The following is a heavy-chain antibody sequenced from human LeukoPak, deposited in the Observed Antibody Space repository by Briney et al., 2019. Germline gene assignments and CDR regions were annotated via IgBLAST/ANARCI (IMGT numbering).Heavy chain of an antibody. CDR2: IRGSGVST. J-gene: IGHJ4*02. D-gene: IGHD3-22*01. V-gene: IGHV3-23*01. CDR3: AKAEAPDYYDSSGSLDY. Sequence: GGSLRLSCAASGFTLSSYAMSWVRQAPGKGLEWVSAIRGSGVSTYYADSVKGRFTISRDNSKNTLYLQMNSLRAEDTAVYYCAKAEAPDYYDSSGSLDYWGQGTLVTVSS. CDR1: GFTLSSYA.